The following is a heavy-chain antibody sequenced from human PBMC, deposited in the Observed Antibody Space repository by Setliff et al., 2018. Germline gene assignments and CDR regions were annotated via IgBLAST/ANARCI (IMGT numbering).Heavy chain of an antibody. J-gene: IGHJ4*02. CDR1: GGSISSHY. Sequence: SETLSLTCTVSGGSISSHYWSWIRQPPGKGLEWIGSIYYSGSTNYNPSLKSRVTISVDTSKNQFSPKLSSVTAADTAVYYCAREGMGYYYGSGSYYTSYYFDYWGQGTLVTVSS. CDR2: IYYSGST. V-gene: IGHV4-59*11. CDR3: AREGMGYYYGSGSYYTSYYFDY. D-gene: IGHD3-10*01.